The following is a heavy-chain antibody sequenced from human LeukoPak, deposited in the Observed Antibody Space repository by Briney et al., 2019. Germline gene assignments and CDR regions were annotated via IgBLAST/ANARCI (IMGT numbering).Heavy chain of an antibody. V-gene: IGHV1-2*02. CDR2: LNPNSGGT. J-gene: IGHJ4*02. D-gene: IGHD6-13*01. CDR3: ARASSSWYSSLGLPIDY. Sequence: ASAKVSCKASGYTFTGFCIHWVRQAPGQGLEWMGWLNPNSGGTNYAQKFQGRVTMTRDTSISTAYMELSRLRSDDTAVYYCARASSSWYSSLGLPIDYWGQGTLVTVSS. CDR1: GYTFTGFC.